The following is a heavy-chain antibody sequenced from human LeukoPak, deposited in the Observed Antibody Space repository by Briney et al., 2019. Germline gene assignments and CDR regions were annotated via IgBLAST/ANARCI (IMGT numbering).Heavy chain of an antibody. J-gene: IGHJ4*02. Sequence: GGSLRLSCAASGFTFSDYYMSWIRQAPGKGLEWVSYISSSSSYTSYADSVKGRLTISRDNAKNSLYLQMNSLRAEDTAVYYCAREYYYGSGSYYYQGAFDYWGQGTLVTVSS. CDR2: ISSSSSYT. V-gene: IGHV3-11*06. CDR1: GFTFSDYY. CDR3: AREYYYGSGSYYYQGAFDY. D-gene: IGHD3-10*01.